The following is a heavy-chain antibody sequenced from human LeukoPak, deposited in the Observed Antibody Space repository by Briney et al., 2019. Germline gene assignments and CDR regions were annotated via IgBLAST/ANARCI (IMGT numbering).Heavy chain of an antibody. J-gene: IGHJ5*02. CDR3: ARDTARAAAGRGWFDP. D-gene: IGHD6-13*01. V-gene: IGHV4-4*07. CDR1: GGSISSYY. CDR2: IYTSGST. Sequence: KPSETLSLTCTVSGGSISSYYWSWTRQPAGKGLEWIGRIYTSGSTNYNPSLKSRVTMSVDTSKNQFSLKLSSVTAADTAVYYCARDTARAAAGRGWFDPWGQGTLVTVSS.